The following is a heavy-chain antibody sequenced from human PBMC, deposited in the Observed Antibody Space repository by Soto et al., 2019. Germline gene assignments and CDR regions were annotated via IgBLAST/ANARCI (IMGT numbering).Heavy chain of an antibody. CDR1: GFTFRCYA. V-gene: IGHV3-64*01. Sequence: GSLRLSCAASGFTFRCYAMHWVRQAPGKGLEYVSAISSNGGSTYYANSVKGRFTISRDNSKNTLYLQMGSLRAEDMALYYCARDPRGYCSSTSCSLDQLAFRGQRTPVPGSS. CDR3: ARDPRGYCSSTSCSLDQLAF. CDR2: ISSNGGST. J-gene: IGHJ4*02. D-gene: IGHD2-2*01.